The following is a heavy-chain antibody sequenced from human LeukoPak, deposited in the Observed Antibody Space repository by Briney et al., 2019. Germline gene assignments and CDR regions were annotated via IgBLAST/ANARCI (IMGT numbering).Heavy chain of an antibody. J-gene: IGHJ6*02. CDR1: GYTFTGYY. V-gene: IGHV1-2*02. CDR2: INPNSGGT. Sequence: ASLKVSYKASGYTFTGYYMHWVRQAPGQGLEWMGWINPNSGGTDYAQKFQGRVTMTRDTSISTAYMELSSLKSDDTAIYYCARGTTRYGLDVWGQGTTVTVSS. CDR3: ARGTTRYGLDV. D-gene: IGHD4-17*01.